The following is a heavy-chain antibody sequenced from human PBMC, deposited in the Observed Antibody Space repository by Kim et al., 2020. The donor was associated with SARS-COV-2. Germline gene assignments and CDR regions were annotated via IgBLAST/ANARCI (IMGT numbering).Heavy chain of an antibody. CDR3: ARMGGSGYYSGMDY. CDR2: INHSGST. V-gene: IGHV4-34*01. J-gene: IGHJ4*02. CDR1: GGSFSGYY. Sequence: SETLSLTCAVYGGSFSGYYWSWIRQPPGKGLEWIGEINHSGSTNYNPSLKSRVTISVDTSKNQFSLKLSSVTAADTAVYYCARMGGSGYYSGMDYWGQGTLVTVSS. D-gene: IGHD3-22*01.